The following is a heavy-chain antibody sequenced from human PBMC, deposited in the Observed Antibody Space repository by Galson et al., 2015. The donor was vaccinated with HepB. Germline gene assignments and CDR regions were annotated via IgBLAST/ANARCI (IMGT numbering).Heavy chain of an antibody. D-gene: IGHD3-3*01. J-gene: IGHJ6*03. Sequence: VKVSCKASGYTFTDYVVNWVRQAPGQGLEWMGWMNTNTGKPTYAPGFAGRFVFSLDTSVTTAYLKISSLETDDTAVYYCASSPLRFLDWLPYYDYYYMDVWGEGTTVTVSS. V-gene: IGHV7-4-1*02. CDR3: ASSPLRFLDWLPYYDYYYMDV. CDR2: MNTNTGKP. CDR1: GYTFTDYV.